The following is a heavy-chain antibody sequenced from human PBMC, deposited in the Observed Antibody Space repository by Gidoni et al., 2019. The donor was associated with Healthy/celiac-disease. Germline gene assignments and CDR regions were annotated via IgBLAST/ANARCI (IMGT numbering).Heavy chain of an antibody. J-gene: IGHJ4*02. V-gene: IGHV3-33*01. CDR3: ARDSFSDYLDY. D-gene: IGHD1-26*01. Sequence: QVQLVESGGGVVQPGRSLRLSCAASGFTFRSYGMNWVRKAPGKGLEWVAVIWYDGSNKYYADSVKGRFTISRDNSKNTLYLQMNSLRAEDTAVYYCARDSFSDYLDYWGQGTLVTVSS. CDR2: IWYDGSNK. CDR1: GFTFRSYG.